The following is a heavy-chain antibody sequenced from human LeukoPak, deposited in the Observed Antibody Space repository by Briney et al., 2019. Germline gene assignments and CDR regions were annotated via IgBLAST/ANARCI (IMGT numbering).Heavy chain of an antibody. Sequence: GGSLRLSCAASGFTFSSYAMSWVRQAPGKGLEWVSAISGSGGSTYYADSVKGRFTISRDNSKNTLYLQMNSLRAEDTAVHYCAKAPDSSSWYFDYWGQGTLVTVSS. CDR3: AKAPDSSSWYFDY. CDR1: GFTFSSYA. J-gene: IGHJ4*02. D-gene: IGHD6-13*01. CDR2: ISGSGGST. V-gene: IGHV3-23*01.